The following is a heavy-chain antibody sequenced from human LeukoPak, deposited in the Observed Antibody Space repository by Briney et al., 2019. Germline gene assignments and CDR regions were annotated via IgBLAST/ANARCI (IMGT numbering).Heavy chain of an antibody. D-gene: IGHD3-9*01. CDR2: INHSGST. CDR1: GGSFSGYY. V-gene: IGHV4-34*01. Sequence: PSETLSLTCAAYGGSFSGYYGSWIRQPPGKGLEWIGEINHSGSTNYNPSLKSRVTISVDTSKNQFSLKLSSVTAADTAVYYCAGLDYDILTGYHDFYYYYGMDVWGQGTTVTVSS. CDR3: AGLDYDILTGYHDFYYYYGMDV. J-gene: IGHJ6*02.